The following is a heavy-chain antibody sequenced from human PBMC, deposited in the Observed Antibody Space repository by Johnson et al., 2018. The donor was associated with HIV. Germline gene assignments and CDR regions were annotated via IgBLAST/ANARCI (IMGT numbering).Heavy chain of an antibody. D-gene: IGHD2-8*01. V-gene: IGHV3-20*04. Sequence: VQLVESGGGVVRPGGSLRLSCAASGFTFDEYDLSWVRQVPGKGLEWVSGINWNGGSTDYSDSMKGRFTISRDNAKTSQYLQIHSLRAEDTALYYSVITSRYCTNGECFYVLDIWGQGTKVTVSS. CDR2: INWNGGST. J-gene: IGHJ3*02. CDR1: GFTFDEYD. CDR3: VITSRYCTNGECFYVLDI.